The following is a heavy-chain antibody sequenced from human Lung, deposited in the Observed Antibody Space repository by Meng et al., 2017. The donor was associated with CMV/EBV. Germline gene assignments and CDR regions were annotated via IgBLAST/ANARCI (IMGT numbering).Heavy chain of an antibody. D-gene: IGHD5-18*01. CDR1: GFTFSDYY. Sequence: GGSLRLXXAASGFTFSDYYMSWIRQAPGKGLEWVSYISSSGSTIYYADSVKGRFTISRDNAKNSLYLQMNSPRAEDTAVYYCARVRTAMAYYFDYWGQGTLVTVSS. V-gene: IGHV3-11*01. CDR3: ARVRTAMAYYFDY. J-gene: IGHJ4*02. CDR2: ISSSGSTI.